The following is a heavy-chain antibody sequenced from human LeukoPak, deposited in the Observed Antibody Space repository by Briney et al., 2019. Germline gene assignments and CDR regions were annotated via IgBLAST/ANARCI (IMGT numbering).Heavy chain of an antibody. V-gene: IGHV4-39*01. D-gene: IGHD3-10*01. J-gene: IGHJ4*02. CDR3: ATLLSAPRDY. Sequence: SETLSLTCTVSGGSISGTTSYWGWIRQPPGKGLQWIGSIYYSGNTYYNPSLKSRVTLSVDTSKNQFSLTLNSVTAADTAVYYCATLLSAPRDYWGQGILVTVSS. CDR1: GGSISGTTSY. CDR2: IYYSGNT.